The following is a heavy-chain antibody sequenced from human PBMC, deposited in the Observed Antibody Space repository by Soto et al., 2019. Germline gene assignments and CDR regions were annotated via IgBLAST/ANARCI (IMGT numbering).Heavy chain of an antibody. CDR2: IYYSGST. V-gene: IGHV4-39*01. J-gene: IGHJ5*02. D-gene: IGHD3-22*01. CDR1: GGSISSSSYY. Sequence: PSETLSLTCTVSGGSISSSSYYWGWIRQPPGKGLEWIGSIYYSGSTYYKPSLKSRVTISVDTSKNQFSLKLSSVTAADTAVYYCARLRHDSSGYFAQHWGNWFDPWGQGTLVTVSS. CDR3: ARLRHDSSGYFAQHWGNWFDP.